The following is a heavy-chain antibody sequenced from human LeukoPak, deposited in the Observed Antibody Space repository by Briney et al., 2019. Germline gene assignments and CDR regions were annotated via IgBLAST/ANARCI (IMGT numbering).Heavy chain of an antibody. CDR3: ARDPRATYDY. CDR2: IIPSSGDT. CDR1: GYSFTAAYN. J-gene: IGHJ4*02. D-gene: IGHD5-12*01. Sequence: ASLKVSCKASGYSFTAAYNIHWLRQAPGQGPEFMGWIIPSSGDTRYAQKFQGRVTVTRDTIISTAYMELSSLTSDDTAVYYCARDPRATYDYWGQGSLVTVSS. V-gene: IGHV1-2*02.